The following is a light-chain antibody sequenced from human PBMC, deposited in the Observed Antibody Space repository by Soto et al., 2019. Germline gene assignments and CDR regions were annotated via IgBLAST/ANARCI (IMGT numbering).Light chain of an antibody. V-gene: IGLV2-8*01. CDR2: EVN. Sequence: QSALTQPPSASGSPGQSVTISCTGTSSDVGGYKYVSWYQQHPGKAPKLMIFEVNKRPSGVPDRVSGSKSRNTTSLTVSGLKAEDESDYYCSSYAGINNLGVFGNGTKLTV. J-gene: IGLJ1*01. CDR3: SSYAGINNLGV. CDR1: SSDVGGYKY.